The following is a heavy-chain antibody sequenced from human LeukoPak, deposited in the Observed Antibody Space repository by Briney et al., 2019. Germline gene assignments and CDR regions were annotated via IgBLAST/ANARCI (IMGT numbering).Heavy chain of an antibody. CDR2: ISSSSYI. Sequence: GGSLRLSCAASGFTFSSYSMNWVRQAPGKGLEWVSSISSSSYIYYADSVKGRFTISRDNAKNSLYLQMNSLRAEDTAVYYCAKDGWFGELLYSYYYYMDVWGKGTTVTVSS. J-gene: IGHJ6*03. CDR1: GFTFSSYS. D-gene: IGHD3-10*01. CDR3: AKDGWFGELLYSYYYYMDV. V-gene: IGHV3-21*01.